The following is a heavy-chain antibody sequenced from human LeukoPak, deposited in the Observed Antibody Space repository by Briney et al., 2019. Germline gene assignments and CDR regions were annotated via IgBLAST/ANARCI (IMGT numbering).Heavy chain of an antibody. J-gene: IGHJ4*02. CDR3: APYYYGSGTSLGY. D-gene: IGHD3-10*01. CDR1: GFTFSNNW. CDR2: IKKDGSEK. Sequence: PGRSLRLSCAASGFTFSNNWMSWVRQAPGKGLEWVANIKKDGSEKYYVDSVKGRFTISRDNAKNSVYLQMNSLRVEDTAVYYCAPYYYGSGTSLGYWGQGTLVTVSS. V-gene: IGHV3-7*01.